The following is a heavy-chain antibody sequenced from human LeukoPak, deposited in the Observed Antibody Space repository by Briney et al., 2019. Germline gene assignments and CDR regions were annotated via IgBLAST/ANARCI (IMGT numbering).Heavy chain of an antibody. V-gene: IGHV1-46*01. CDR2: INTSDGGT. CDR3: ARDDGYCGGDCYSGVDY. D-gene: IGHD2-21*02. CDR1: GYMFSTSY. Sequence: ASVKVSCKASGYMFSTSYMHWVRQAPGQGLEWMGVINTSDGGTSNAQKFHGRGTMTRDTSTTTVYMELSSLRPEDTAVYYCARDDGYCGGDCYSGVDYWGQGTLVTVSS. J-gene: IGHJ4*02.